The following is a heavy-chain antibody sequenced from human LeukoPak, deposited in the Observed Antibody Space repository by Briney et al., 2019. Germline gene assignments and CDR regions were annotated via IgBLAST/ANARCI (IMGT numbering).Heavy chain of an antibody. V-gene: IGHV3-48*02. CDR3: ARGYYDILTGYYPYFDN. D-gene: IGHD3-9*01. CDR1: GFTFSSYE. CDR2: ISSSSSTI. J-gene: IGHJ4*02. Sequence: GGSLRLSCAASGFTFSSYEMNWVRQAPGKGLGWVSYISSSSSTIYYADSVKGRFTISRDNAKKSLYLQMNSLRDEDTAVYYCARGYYDILTGYYPYFDNWGQGTLVTVSS.